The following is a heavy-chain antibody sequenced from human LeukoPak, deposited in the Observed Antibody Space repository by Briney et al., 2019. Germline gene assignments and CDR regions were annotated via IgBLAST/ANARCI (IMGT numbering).Heavy chain of an antibody. J-gene: IGHJ6*03. CDR3: AREDSGSYYNYYYFYMDV. Sequence: SETLSLTCTVSGYSISSGYFWGWIRQPPGKGLEWIGYIYYSGSTNYNPSLKSRVTLSVDTSKTQFSLRLSSVTAADTAVYYCAREDSGSYYNYYYFYMDVWGKGTTVTISS. V-gene: IGHV4-38-2*02. CDR1: GYSISSGYF. CDR2: IYYSGST. D-gene: IGHD3-10*01.